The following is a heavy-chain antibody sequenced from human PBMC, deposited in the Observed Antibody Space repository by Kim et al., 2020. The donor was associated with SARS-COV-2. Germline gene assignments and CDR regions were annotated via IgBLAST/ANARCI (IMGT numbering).Heavy chain of an antibody. Sequence: SETLSLTCTVSGGSISSYYWSWIRQPPGKGLEWIGFIYYSGSTNYNPSLKGLVTISVDTSKNQFSLKLSTVTAADTAVYYCARAVLVTAIRSYWYFDLWGRGTLVTVSS. CDR2: IYYSGST. J-gene: IGHJ2*01. D-gene: IGHD2-21*02. V-gene: IGHV4-59*13. CDR3: ARAVLVTAIRSYWYFDL. CDR1: GGSISSYY.